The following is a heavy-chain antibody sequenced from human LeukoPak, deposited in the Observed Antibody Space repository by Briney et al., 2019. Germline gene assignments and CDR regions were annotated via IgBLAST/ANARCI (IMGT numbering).Heavy chain of an antibody. CDR1: GFTVSSNY. Sequence: PGGSLRLSCAASGFTVSSNYMSWVRQAPGKGLEWGSVIYSGGSTYYADSVKGRFTISRDNPKNTLYLQMNSLRAEDTAVYYCASSIAAAGTFGYWGQGTLVTVSS. V-gene: IGHV3-66*01. CDR2: IYSGGST. D-gene: IGHD6-13*01. CDR3: ASSIAAAGTFGY. J-gene: IGHJ4*02.